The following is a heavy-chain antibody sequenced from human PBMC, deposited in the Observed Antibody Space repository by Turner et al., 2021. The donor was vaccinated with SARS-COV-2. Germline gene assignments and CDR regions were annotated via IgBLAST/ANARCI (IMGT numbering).Heavy chain of an antibody. CDR2: IYYSGST. CDR1: GGSISSSRYY. Sequence: QLQLQESGPGLVKPSETLSLTCTVSGGSISSSRYYWGWIRQPPGKGLEWIGSIYYSGSTNYNPSLKSRVTISVDTSKNQFSLKLSSVTAADTAVYYCARLDYDFWSGYPDRGYFDLWGRDTLVTVSS. J-gene: IGHJ2*01. CDR3: ARLDYDFWSGYPDRGYFDL. V-gene: IGHV4-39*01. D-gene: IGHD3-3*01.